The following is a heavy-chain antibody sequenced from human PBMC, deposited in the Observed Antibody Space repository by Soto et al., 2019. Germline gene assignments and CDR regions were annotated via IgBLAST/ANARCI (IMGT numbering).Heavy chain of an antibody. V-gene: IGHV1-2*02. Sequence: QLHLVQSGAVVKKPGASVTVSCSASGYPVTAYYMHWVRQAPGRGLEWMGGINPATGAAKYTQTFRGRVTMTRDPSTSTVFMELSGLTSEDTAVFYWARGGGVGVAGSAAFDMWGQGTLVTVSS. D-gene: IGHD3-3*01. CDR1: GYPVTAYY. CDR2: INPATGAA. J-gene: IGHJ3*02. CDR3: ARGGGVGVAGSAAFDM.